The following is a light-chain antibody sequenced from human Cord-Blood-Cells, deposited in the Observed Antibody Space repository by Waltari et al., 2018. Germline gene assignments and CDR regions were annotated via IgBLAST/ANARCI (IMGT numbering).Light chain of an antibody. J-gene: IGKJ5*01. Sequence: QLKQSPSSLSASVGDRVTITCRASPCISSYLNWYQQKPGKAPELLIYAASNLESGVPSRFSGSGSETDCTLTISSLQPEDFATYDCQQSYSTPITFGQGTRLEIK. CDR1: PCISSY. CDR3: QQSYSTPIT. CDR2: AAS. V-gene: IGKV1-39*01.